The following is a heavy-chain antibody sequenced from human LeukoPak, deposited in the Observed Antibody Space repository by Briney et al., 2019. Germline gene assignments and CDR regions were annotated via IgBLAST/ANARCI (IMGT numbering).Heavy chain of an antibody. CDR2: IYYSGST. Sequence: SETLSLTCTVSGGSISSYYWSWIRQPPGKGLEWIWYIYYSGSTNYKPSLKSRVTISVETSKNQFSLKPRSVTAADTAVYYCARVTGYMIEDYFDYWGQGTLVTVSS. CDR1: GGSISSYY. V-gene: IGHV4-59*01. D-gene: IGHD3-22*01. J-gene: IGHJ4*02. CDR3: ARVTGYMIEDYFDY.